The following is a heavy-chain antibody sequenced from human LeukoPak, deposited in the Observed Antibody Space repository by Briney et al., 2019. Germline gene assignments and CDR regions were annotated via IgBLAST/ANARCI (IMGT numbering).Heavy chain of an antibody. J-gene: IGHJ4*02. Sequence: PGGSLRLSCAASGFTFSSYAMDWVRQAPGKGLEWISAILASGGNTYCADSVKGRFTISRDNTKNSLYLQLNSLRTEDTAVYYCVPGGLAVSGIDYWGQGALVTVSS. CDR2: ILASGGNT. V-gene: IGHV3-23*01. CDR1: GFTFSSYA. CDR3: VPGGLAVSGIDY. D-gene: IGHD6-19*01.